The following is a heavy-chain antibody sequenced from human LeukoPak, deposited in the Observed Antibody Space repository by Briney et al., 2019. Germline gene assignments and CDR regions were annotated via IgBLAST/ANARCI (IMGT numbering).Heavy chain of an antibody. CDR3: ATRGSYYDSSGYRRGAFDI. D-gene: IGHD3-22*01. CDR2: INPSSGGT. V-gene: IGHV1-2*02. J-gene: IGHJ3*02. CDR1: GYTFIGYY. Sequence: ASVKVSCKASGYTFIGYYMYWVRQAPGQGLEWMGWINPSSGGTNFAQKFQGRVTMTEDTSTDTAYMELSSLRSEDTAVYYCATRGSYYDSSGYRRGAFDIWGQGTMVTVSS.